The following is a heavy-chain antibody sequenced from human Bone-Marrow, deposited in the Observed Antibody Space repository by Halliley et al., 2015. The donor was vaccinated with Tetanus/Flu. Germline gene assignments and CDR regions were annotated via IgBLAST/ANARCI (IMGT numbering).Heavy chain of an antibody. V-gene: IGHV3-30*18. J-gene: IGHJ5*01. D-gene: IGHD2-15*01. Sequence: SLRLSCAASGVTFSTFAMHWVRQAPGKGLEWVASVSNDGSDEYYAESVKGRFSISRDNSKSTVSLQMNSLRGDDTAVYYCAKDDGGSQYTADWFDSVGQGIRVAVSS. CDR3: AKDDGGSQYTADWFDS. CDR1: GVTFSTFA. CDR2: VSNDGSDE.